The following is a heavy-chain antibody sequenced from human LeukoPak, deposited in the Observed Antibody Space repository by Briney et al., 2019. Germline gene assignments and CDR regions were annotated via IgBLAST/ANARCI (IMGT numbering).Heavy chain of an antibody. CDR2: ISGSGAGT. V-gene: IGHV3-23*01. CDR1: GFTFSSYA. CDR3: AKETTVATLWRGWNDY. D-gene: IGHD4-23*01. J-gene: IGHJ4*02. Sequence: PGGSLRLSCAASGFTFSSYAMNWVRQAPWKGLEWVSAISGSGAGTYFADSVKGRFTISRDNSKNTLYLQMNSLRAEDTAVYYRAKETTVATLWRGWNDYWGQGTLVTVSS.